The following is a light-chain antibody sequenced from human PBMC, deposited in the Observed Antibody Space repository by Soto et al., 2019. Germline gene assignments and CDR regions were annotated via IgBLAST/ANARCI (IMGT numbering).Light chain of an antibody. V-gene: IGKV3-11*01. J-gene: IGKJ4*01. Sequence: EIVLTQSPATLSLSPGERATLSCRASQNVVNDSVWYHQKRGPAPRLLIYSASNRATGIPARFSGSGSGTDLPLTISSLEPEDFAAYYCQQRSNWPPTFGGGTKVEIK. CDR1: QNVVND. CDR2: SAS. CDR3: QQRSNWPPT.